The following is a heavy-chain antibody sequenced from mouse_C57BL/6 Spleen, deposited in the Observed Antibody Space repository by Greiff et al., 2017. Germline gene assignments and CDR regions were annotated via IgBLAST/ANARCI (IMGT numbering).Heavy chain of an antibody. Sequence: EVQLQQSGPELVKPGASVKIPCKASGYTFTDYNMDWVKQSHGKSLEWIGDINPNNGGTIYNQTFKGKATLTVDKSSSTAYMELRSLTSEDTAVYYCARWDYSNYEGYAMDYWGQGTSVTVSS. CDR2: INPNNGGT. D-gene: IGHD2-5*01. CDR3: ARWDYSNYEGYAMDY. V-gene: IGHV1-18*01. J-gene: IGHJ4*01. CDR1: GYTFTDYN.